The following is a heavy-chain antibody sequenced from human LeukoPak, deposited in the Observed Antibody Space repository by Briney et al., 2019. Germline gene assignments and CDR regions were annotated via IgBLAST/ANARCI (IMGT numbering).Heavy chain of an antibody. CDR2: ISGSGGST. Sequence: PGGSLRLSCAASGFTFSSYAMSWVRQAPGKGLEWVSAISGSGGSTYYADSVKGRFTISRDNSKNTLYLQMNSLRAEDTAVYYCAKPPGYYDILTGFDAFDIWGQGTMVTVSS. CDR1: GFTFSSYA. CDR3: AKPPGYYDILTGFDAFDI. V-gene: IGHV3-23*01. D-gene: IGHD3-9*01. J-gene: IGHJ3*02.